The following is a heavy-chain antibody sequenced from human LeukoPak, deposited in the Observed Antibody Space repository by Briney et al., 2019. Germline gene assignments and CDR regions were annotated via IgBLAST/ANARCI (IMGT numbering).Heavy chain of an antibody. V-gene: IGHV3-48*01. CDR2: IGIDSGNT. D-gene: IGHD5-24*01. CDR1: GFTFSDYS. CDR3: ARNYKYAFDN. Sequence: GGSLRLSCAASGFTFSDYSMNWVRQAPGKGLEWISYIGIDSGNTNYADSVKGRFTISGDKAKNSLYLQMNSLRVEDTAVYYCARNYKYAFDNWGQGTLVTVSS. J-gene: IGHJ4*02.